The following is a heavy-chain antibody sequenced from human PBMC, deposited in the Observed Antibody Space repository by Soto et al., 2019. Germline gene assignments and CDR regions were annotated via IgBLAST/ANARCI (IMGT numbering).Heavy chain of an antibody. CDR1: GFTFSSYW. CDR2: IKQDGSEK. V-gene: IGHV3-7*01. Sequence: GGSLRLSCAASGFTFSSYWMSWVRQAPGKGLEWVANIKQDGSEKYYVDSVKGRFTISRDNAKNSLYLQMNSLRAEDTAVYYCARDPGDYGDYVMVFDYWGQGTLVTVSS. J-gene: IGHJ4*02. D-gene: IGHD4-17*01. CDR3: ARDPGDYGDYVMVFDY.